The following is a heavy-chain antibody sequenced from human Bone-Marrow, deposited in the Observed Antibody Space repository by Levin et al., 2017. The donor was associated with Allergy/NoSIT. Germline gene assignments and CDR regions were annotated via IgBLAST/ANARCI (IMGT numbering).Heavy chain of an antibody. V-gene: IGHV3-21*01. D-gene: IGHD1-14*01. CDR1: GFDFTDYS. Sequence: PGGSLRLSCVGSGFDFTDYSLNWVRRPPGKGLEWVSSISNTAAFMYFSDSVRGRFTISRDNAKKSLSLEMNSLKVEDTGIYYCARVRTKFTGASRSDYFAVWAPETLVTVYS. CDR3: ARVRTKFTGASRSDYFAV. J-gene: IGHJ4*01. CDR2: ISNTAAFM.